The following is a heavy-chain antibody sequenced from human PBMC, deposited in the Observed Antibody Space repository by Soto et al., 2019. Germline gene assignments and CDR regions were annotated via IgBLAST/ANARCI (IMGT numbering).Heavy chain of an antibody. CDR1: GGTFGSYA. V-gene: IGHV1-69*01. D-gene: IGHD2-2*01. J-gene: IGHJ6*02. CDR3: ARSQGSSTSLEIYYSYYYGMDV. Sequence: QVQLVQSGAEVKKPGSSVKVSCKASGGTFGSYAISWVRQAPGQGLEWMGGIIPIPGTANYAQKFQGRVTIAAAESTSTAYMELSSLRSEDTAVYYCARSQGSSTSLEIYYSYYYGMDVWGQGTTVTVSS. CDR2: IIPIPGTA.